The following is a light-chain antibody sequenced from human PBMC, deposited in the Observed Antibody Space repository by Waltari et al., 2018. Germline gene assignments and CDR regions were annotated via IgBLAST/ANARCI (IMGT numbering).Light chain of an antibody. Sequence: DIQMTQSPSSLSASVEDSITITCRASQSVSNYLNWYQQKPGKPPKLLIFGSSSLQSAVPSRFSGSGSGTDFTLTISSLQPEDFATYYCQQTYSVLYTFGQGTKLQI. CDR2: GSS. CDR1: QSVSNY. J-gene: IGKJ2*01. V-gene: IGKV1-39*01. CDR3: QQTYSVLYT.